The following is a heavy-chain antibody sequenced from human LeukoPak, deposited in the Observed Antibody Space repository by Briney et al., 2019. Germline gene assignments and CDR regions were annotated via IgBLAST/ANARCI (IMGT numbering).Heavy chain of an antibody. D-gene: IGHD2-2*01. V-gene: IGHV4-34*01. CDR3: ARALRKGLCQLPNYFDY. J-gene: IGHJ4*02. CDR1: GGSFSGYY. CDR2: INHSGST. Sequence: SETLSLTCAVYGGSFSGYYWSWIRQPPGKGLEWIGEINHSGSTNYNPSLKSRVTISVDTSKNQFSLELSSVTAADTAVYYCARALRKGLCQLPNYFDYWGQGTLVTVSS.